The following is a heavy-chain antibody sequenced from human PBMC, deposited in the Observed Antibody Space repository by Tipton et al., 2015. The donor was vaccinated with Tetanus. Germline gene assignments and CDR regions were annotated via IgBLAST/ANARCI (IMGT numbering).Heavy chain of an antibody. CDR1: GFTLSRHT. D-gene: IGHD2-21*02. CDR2: ISSSSRYI. CDR3: ARGMAEASNCGGDCYSDY. V-gene: IGHV3-21*01. Sequence: SLRLSCAASGFTLSRHTLNWVRQAPGKGLEWVSSISSSSRYIYYADSVKGRFTISRDNAKNSLYLQMISLRAEDTAVYSCARGMAEASNCGGDCYSDYWGQGTLVTVSS. J-gene: IGHJ4*02.